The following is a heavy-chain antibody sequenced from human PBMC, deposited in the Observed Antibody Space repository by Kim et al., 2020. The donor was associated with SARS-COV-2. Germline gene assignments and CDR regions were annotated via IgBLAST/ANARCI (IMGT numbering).Heavy chain of an antibody. CDR1: GFTFSSYG. V-gene: IGHV3-33*01. D-gene: IGHD3-3*01. CDR3: ARGPLRFLELADS. Sequence: GGSLRLSCAASGFTFSSYGMHWVRQAPGKGLEWVAVIWYDGSNKYYADSVKGRFTISRDNSKNTLYLQMNSLRAEDTAVYYCARGPLRFLELADSWGQGTLVTFSS. CDR2: IWYDGSNK. J-gene: IGHJ4*02.